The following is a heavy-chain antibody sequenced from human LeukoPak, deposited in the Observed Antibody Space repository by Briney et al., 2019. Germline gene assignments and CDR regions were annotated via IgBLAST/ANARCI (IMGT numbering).Heavy chain of an antibody. D-gene: IGHD3-22*01. Sequence: GGSLRLSCAASGFTFSSHWMHWVRQAPGKGLVWVSGINSDGSSATYADSVKGRFTISRDNAKNTLYLEMNSLRAEDMAVYYCAIGVVITTAFDNWGQGTLVTVSS. CDR3: AIGVVITTAFDN. CDR1: GFTFSSHW. V-gene: IGHV3-74*01. CDR2: INSDGSSA. J-gene: IGHJ4*02.